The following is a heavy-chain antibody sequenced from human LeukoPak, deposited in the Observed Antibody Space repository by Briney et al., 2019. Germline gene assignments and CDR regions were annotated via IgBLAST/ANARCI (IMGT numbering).Heavy chain of an antibody. CDR3: ARVNGGAFDI. CDR1: GGFINSDY. CDR2: IYFTGST. V-gene: IGHV4-59*01. J-gene: IGHJ3*02. D-gene: IGHD4-23*01. Sequence: SETLSLTCTVSGGFINSDYWSWVRQPPGKGLEWIGSIYFTGSTNYNPSLKSRVTISLDRSKNQFSLRLSSVTAADTAVYYCARVNGGAFDIWGQGTMVTVSS.